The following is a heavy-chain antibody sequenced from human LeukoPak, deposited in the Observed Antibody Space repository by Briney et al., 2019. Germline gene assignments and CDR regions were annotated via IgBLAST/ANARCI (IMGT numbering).Heavy chain of an antibody. D-gene: IGHD3-22*01. CDR3: AKGGGSGYYYTFDY. Sequence: PGGSLRLSCAASGFTFSSYSMSWVRQAAGEGREWDSSISSSSSYTYYAASVKCRFTISRDNANNSLYLQMNSLRAEDTAVYYCAKGGGSGYYYTFDYWGQGTLVTVSS. V-gene: IGHV3-21*01. CDR2: ISSSSSYT. J-gene: IGHJ4*02. CDR1: GFTFSSYS.